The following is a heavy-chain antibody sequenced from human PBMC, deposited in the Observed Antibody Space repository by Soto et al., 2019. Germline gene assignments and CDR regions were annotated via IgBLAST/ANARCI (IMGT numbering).Heavy chain of an antibody. J-gene: IGHJ4*02. CDR1: GFSFSNYA. CDR3: ANESMPEHYGDTLFDH. V-gene: IGHV3-23*01. CDR2: FSAGGRA. Sequence: EVQLLESGGGLVQPGGSLRLSCEASGFSFSNYALSWVRQAPGKGLEWVSTFSAGGRAYYADSVKGRFTIAKDFAKNTLHLQTNSLRAEDTAVYFCANESMPEHYGDTLFDHWGQGTRVTVSS. D-gene: IGHD4-17*01.